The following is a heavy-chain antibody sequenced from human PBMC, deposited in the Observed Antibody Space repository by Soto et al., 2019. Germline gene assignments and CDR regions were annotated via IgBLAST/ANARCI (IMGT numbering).Heavy chain of an antibody. V-gene: IGHV3-64D*06. Sequence: PGGSLRLSCSASGFTFSSYAMHWVRQAPGKGLEYVSAISSNGGSTYYADSVKGRFTISRDNSKNTLYLQMSSLRAEDTAVYYCVKDRRRGPRTFDYWGQGTLGTVSS. CDR2: ISSNGGST. CDR3: VKDRRRGPRTFDY. J-gene: IGHJ4*02. CDR1: GFTFSSYA.